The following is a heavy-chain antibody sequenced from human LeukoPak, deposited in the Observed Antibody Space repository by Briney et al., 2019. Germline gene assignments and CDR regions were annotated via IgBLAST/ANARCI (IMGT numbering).Heavy chain of an antibody. J-gene: IGHJ4*02. CDR1: VGSFSGYY. D-gene: IGHD5-12*01. Sequence: ETLSLTCAVYVGSFSGYYWSWIRQAPGKGLEWVANIKQDGSEKYYVDSVKGRFTISRDNAKNSLYLQMNSLRAEDTAVYYCARLNSGYFSYFDYWGQGTLVTVSS. CDR3: ARLNSGYFSYFDY. V-gene: IGHV3-7*01. CDR2: IKQDGSEK.